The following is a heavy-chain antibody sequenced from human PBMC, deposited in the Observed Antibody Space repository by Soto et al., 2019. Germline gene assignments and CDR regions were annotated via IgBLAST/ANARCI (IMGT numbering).Heavy chain of an antibody. CDR1: GFTFSSYA. Sequence: GGSLRLSCAASGFTFSSYAMSWVRQAPGKGLKWVSTISGSGGSTYYADSVKGRFTISRDSSRNTLYLQMNSLRAEDTALYYCAKEGSSSLYYFACWGQGPLVTVSS. CDR3: AKEGSSSLYYFAC. J-gene: IGHJ4*02. V-gene: IGHV3-23*01. D-gene: IGHD6-6*01. CDR2: ISGSGGST.